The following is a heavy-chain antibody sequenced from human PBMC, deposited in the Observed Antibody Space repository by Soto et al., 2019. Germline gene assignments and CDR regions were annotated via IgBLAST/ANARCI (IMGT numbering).Heavy chain of an antibody. Sequence: SETLSLTCTVSGGSISSGGYYWSWIRQHPGKGLEWIGYIYYSGSTYYNPSLKSRVTISVDTSKNQFSLKLSSVTAADTAVYYCARDRGLATIRNPYFDYWGQGTLVTVSS. V-gene: IGHV4-31*03. CDR1: GGSISSGGYY. J-gene: IGHJ4*02. D-gene: IGHD5-12*01. CDR3: ARDRGLATIRNPYFDY. CDR2: IYYSGST.